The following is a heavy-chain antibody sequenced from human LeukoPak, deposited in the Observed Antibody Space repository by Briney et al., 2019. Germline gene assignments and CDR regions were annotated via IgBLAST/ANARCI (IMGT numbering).Heavy chain of an antibody. CDR2: ISYDGSNK. D-gene: IGHD3-10*01. CDR1: GFTFSSYA. Sequence: GGSLRLSCAASGFTFSSYAMHWVRQAPGKGLEWVAVISYDGSNKYYADSVKGRFTISRDNSKNTLYLQMNSLGAEDTAVYYCARDGKRVGVLWFGESAYWGQGTLVTVSS. CDR3: ARDGKRVGVLWFGESAY. V-gene: IGHV3-30*01. J-gene: IGHJ4*02.